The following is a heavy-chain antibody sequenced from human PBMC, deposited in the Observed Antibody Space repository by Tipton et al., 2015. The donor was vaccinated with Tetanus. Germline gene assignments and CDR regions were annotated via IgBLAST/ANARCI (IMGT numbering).Heavy chain of an antibody. CDR1: GYTFTGYY. Sequence: QLVQSGAEVEKPGASVKVSCKASGYTFTGYYMHWVRQAPGQGLEWMGWINPNSGGTNYAQKFQGRVTMTRDTSISTAYMELSRLRSDDTAVYYCARDLARYNWNSTGVGYWGQGTLVTVSS. V-gene: IGHV1-2*02. J-gene: IGHJ4*02. CDR2: INPNSGGT. D-gene: IGHD1-7*01. CDR3: ARDLARYNWNSTGVGY.